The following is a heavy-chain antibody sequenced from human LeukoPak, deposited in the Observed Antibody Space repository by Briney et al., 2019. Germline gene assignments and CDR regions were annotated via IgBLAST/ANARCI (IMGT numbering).Heavy chain of an antibody. V-gene: IGHV4-34*01. CDR3: ARDGYSYGYRSFDY. CDR1: GGSFSGYY. CDR2: INHSGST. J-gene: IGHJ4*02. Sequence: SETLSLTCAVYGGSFSGYYWSWIRQPPGKGLEWIGEINHSGSTSYNPSLKSRVTISVDTSKNQFSLKLSSVTAADTAVYYCARDGYSYGYRSFDYWGQGTLVTVSS. D-gene: IGHD5-18*01.